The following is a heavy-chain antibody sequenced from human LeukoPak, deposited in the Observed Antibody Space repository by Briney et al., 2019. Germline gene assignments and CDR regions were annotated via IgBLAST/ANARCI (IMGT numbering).Heavy chain of an antibody. CDR2: INPNSGGT. CDR1: GYTFTGYY. D-gene: IGHD3-10*01. CDR3: ARDGESMVRKFDY. J-gene: IGHJ4*02. V-gene: IGHV1-2*02. Sequence: ASVRVSCKASGYTFTGYYMHWVRQAPGQGLEWMGWINPNSGGTNYAQKFQGRVTMTRDTSISTAYMELSRLRSDDAAVYYCARDGESMVRKFDYWGQGTLVTVSS.